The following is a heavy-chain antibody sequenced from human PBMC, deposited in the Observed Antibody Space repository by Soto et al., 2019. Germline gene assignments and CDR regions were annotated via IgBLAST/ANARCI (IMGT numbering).Heavy chain of an antibody. CDR1: GGSISSGGYY. Sequence: SETLSLTCTVSGGSISSGGYYWSWIRQHPGKGLEWIGYIYYSGSTYYNPSLKSRVTISVDTSKNQFSLKLSSGTAADTAVYYCARMAAGYCSGGSCSLLANYYYYGMDVWGQGTTVTVSS. J-gene: IGHJ6*02. D-gene: IGHD2-15*01. CDR3: ARMAAGYCSGGSCSLLANYYYYGMDV. V-gene: IGHV4-31*03. CDR2: IYYSGST.